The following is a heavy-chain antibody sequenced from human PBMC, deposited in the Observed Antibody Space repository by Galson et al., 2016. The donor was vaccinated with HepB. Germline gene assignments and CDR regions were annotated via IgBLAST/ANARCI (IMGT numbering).Heavy chain of an antibody. D-gene: IGHD1-26*01. V-gene: IGHV1-18*01. CDR3: ARGGSQGGMDV. Sequence: SVKVSCKASGYTFTSYGFTWVRQAPGQGLEWMGWISAYNGNTNYAQRLQGRVTVTTDTSTSTVYMELRSLRSDDTAVYYCARGGSQGGMDVWGLGTTVTVSS. J-gene: IGHJ6*02. CDR1: GYTFTSYG. CDR2: ISAYNGNT.